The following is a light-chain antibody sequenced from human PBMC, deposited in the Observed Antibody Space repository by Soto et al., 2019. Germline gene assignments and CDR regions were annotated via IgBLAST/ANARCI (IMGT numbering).Light chain of an antibody. CDR1: SSDVGGYNY. J-gene: IGLJ2*01. CDR2: DVN. Sequence: QSVLTQPRSVSGSPGQSVTISCTGTSSDVGGYNYVSWYQQHPGKAPKVMIYDVNKRPSGVPDRFSGSKSGNMASLTISGLQAEDEADYYCCSYASGPLVLFGGGTKLTVL. V-gene: IGLV2-11*01. CDR3: CSYASGPLVL.